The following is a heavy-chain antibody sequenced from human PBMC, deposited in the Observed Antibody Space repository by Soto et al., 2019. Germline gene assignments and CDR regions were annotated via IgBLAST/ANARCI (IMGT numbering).Heavy chain of an antibody. J-gene: IGHJ5*02. CDR1: GYTFTSYG. CDR2: ISGFNDDT. D-gene: IGHD3-10*01. V-gene: IGHV1-18*01. Sequence: QIELVQSGAEMKNPGASVKVSCKASGYTFTSYGISWVRQAPGQGLEWMGWISGFNDDTNLAQRFQGRITVTKDTSTRTAYMELRSLKSDDTAVYYCARSGSYYPARNWFGPWGQGTLVTVSS. CDR3: ARSGSYYPARNWFGP.